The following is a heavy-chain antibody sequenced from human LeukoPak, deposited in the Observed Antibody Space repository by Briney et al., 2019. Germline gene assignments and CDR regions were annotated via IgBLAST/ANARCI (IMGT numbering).Heavy chain of an antibody. D-gene: IGHD1-1*01. CDR3: ARALTTLTYEGY. V-gene: IGHV3-21*01. CDR1: GGTFSSYT. J-gene: IGHJ4*02. CDR2: ISGSNIYI. Sequence: GGTLRLSCAASGGTFSSYTKHWIRQPPGKGLEWVSSISGSNIYIFYAASVKGRFTVSRDNAKDSLYVQMYGLRAEDTAVYYCARALTTLTYEGYWGQGTLVTVSS.